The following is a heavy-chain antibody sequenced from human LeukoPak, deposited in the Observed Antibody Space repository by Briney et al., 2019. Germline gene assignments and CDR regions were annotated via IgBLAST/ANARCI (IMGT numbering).Heavy chain of an antibody. CDR3: ARVRYCSTNRCYDREFDN. V-gene: IGHV4-59*07. J-gene: IGHJ4*02. D-gene: IGHD2-2*01. CDR2: IYYSGNT. Sequence: SDTLSLTCAVYGGSFSGYYWSWIRQPPGKGLEWIGYIYYSGNTNYNPSPKSRVTISVDTSKNQFSLKLNSVTAADTAVYYCARVRYCSTNRCYDREFDNWGQGTLVTVSS. CDR1: GGSFSGYY.